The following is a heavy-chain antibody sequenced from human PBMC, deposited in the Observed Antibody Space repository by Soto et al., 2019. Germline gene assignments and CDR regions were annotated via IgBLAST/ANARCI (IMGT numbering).Heavy chain of an antibody. D-gene: IGHD3-16*01. CDR2: IYYSGST. CDR3: ATFDRWEVPFGH. V-gene: IGHV4-31*03. Sequence: SETLSLTCTVSGASISSGGYYWNWIRQLPGKGLEWIGYIYYSGSTYYNPSLQSRITISVDTSKNQFSLKVTSVTAADTAVYYCATFDRWEVPFGHWGQGTQVTVSS. J-gene: IGHJ4*02. CDR1: GASISSGGYY.